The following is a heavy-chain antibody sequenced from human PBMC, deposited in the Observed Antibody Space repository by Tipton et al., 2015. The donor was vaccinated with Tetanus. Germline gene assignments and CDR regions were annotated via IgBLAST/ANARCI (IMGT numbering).Heavy chain of an antibody. CDR2: IKTKSDGGTT. J-gene: IGHJ4*02. CDR1: GLTFKNAW. CDR3: AIDDGSSRYSFDY. D-gene: IGHD6-13*01. Sequence: SLRLSCVMSGLTFKNAWMTWVRQAPGKGLEWVGRIKTKSDGGTTDYAVPVKGRFTISSDDSKNTLYLQMNRLKTEDTAVYYCAIDDGSSRYSFDYWGQGTLVTVSS. V-gene: IGHV3-15*01.